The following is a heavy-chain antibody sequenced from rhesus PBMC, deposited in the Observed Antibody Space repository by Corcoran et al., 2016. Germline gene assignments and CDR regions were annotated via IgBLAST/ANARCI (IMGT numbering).Heavy chain of an antibody. V-gene: IGHV4-122*02. Sequence: QVQLQESGPGLVKPSETLSLTCAVSGGSISSGYYYWSWIRQPPGKGLEWIGYITYSGCTSYNPSLKSRITISRDTSKNQFSLKLSSVTAADTAVYYCARDGNWGFFDYWGQGVLVTVSS. D-gene: IGHD7-45*01. J-gene: IGHJ4*01. CDR1: GGSISSGYYY. CDR2: ITYSGCT. CDR3: ARDGNWGFFDY.